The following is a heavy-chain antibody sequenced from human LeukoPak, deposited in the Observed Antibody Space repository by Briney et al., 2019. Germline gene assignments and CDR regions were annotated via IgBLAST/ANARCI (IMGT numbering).Heavy chain of an antibody. CDR1: GGSISSYY. Sequence: SETLSLTCTASGGSISSYYWSWIRQPPGKGLEWIGYIYYSGSTNYNPSLKSRVTISVDTSKNQFSLKLSSVTAADTAVYYCARPHGYCSGGSCPPGYWYFDLWGRGTLVTVSS. CDR3: ARPHGYCSGGSCPPGYWYFDL. D-gene: IGHD2-15*01. CDR2: IYYSGST. J-gene: IGHJ2*01. V-gene: IGHV4-59*01.